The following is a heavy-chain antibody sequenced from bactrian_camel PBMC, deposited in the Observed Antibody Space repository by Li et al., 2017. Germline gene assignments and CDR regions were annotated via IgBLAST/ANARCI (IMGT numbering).Heavy chain of an antibody. D-gene: IGHD2*01. J-gene: IGHJ4*01. Sequence: HVQLVESGGGSVQAGGSLRLSCAASGYTFNSDCMFWFRQPPGKVREGVATLDSLGVTTYADSVKGRFTISQDKAKNTLYLQMNNLKPEDTAVYYCAADLPVVPRECGYWGQGTQVTVS. CDR3: AADLPVVPRECGY. CDR1: GYTFNSDC. CDR2: LDSLGVT. V-gene: IGHV3S26*01.